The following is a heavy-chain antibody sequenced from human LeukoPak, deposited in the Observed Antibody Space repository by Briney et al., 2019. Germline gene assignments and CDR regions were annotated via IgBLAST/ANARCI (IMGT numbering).Heavy chain of an antibody. CDR1: GYTFTSYA. CDR2: INPNSGGT. J-gene: IGHJ5*02. V-gene: IGHV1-2*02. D-gene: IGHD6-6*01. Sequence: ASVKVSCKASGYTFTSYAMNWVRQAPGQGLEWMGWINPNSGGTNYAQKFQGRVTMTRDTSISTAYMELSRLRTDDTAVYYCARDRGAYSSSFFDPWGQGTLVTVSS. CDR3: ARDRGAYSSSFFDP.